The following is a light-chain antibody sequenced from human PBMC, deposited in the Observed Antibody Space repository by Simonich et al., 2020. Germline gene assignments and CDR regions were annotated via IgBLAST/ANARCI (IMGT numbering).Light chain of an antibody. CDR1: SCSIASNY. CDR2: EDN. Sequence: NFMLTQPHSVSESPGKTVTISCTRSSCSIASNYVQWYQKRPGSAPTTLIYEDNQRPSGVPVRFSGSIDSSSNSASLTISGLKTEDEADYYCQSYDSSNWVFGGGTKLTVL. CDR3: QSYDSSNWV. V-gene: IGLV6-57*03. J-gene: IGLJ3*02.